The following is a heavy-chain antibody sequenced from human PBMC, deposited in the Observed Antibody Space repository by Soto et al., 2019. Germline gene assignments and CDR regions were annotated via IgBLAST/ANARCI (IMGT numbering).Heavy chain of an antibody. D-gene: IGHD2-21*01. V-gene: IGHV4-34*01. Sequence: SETLSLTCAVYGGSFSGHYWSWVRQPPGRGLEWIGDINDAGSANRNPSLKSRVTISVDTSKNQFSLKLNSVTAADTAVYYCARGIATIPALQGDAPGNSYFDSWGLGTLVTVS. CDR1: GGSFSGHY. CDR3: ARGIATIPALQGDAPGNSYFDS. J-gene: IGHJ4*02. CDR2: INDAGSA.